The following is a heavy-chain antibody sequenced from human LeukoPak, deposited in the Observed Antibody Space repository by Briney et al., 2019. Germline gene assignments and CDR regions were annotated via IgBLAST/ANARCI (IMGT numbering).Heavy chain of an antibody. CDR2: ISGSGGHT. J-gene: IGHJ3*01. CDR3: AKERIQLWPNAFHF. CDR1: GFTFSSYA. D-gene: IGHD5-18*01. Sequence: PEGSLRLSCAASGFTFSSYAMSWVRQAPGKGLEWVSAISGSGGHTYYADSVKGRFTISRDSSKNMLYLQMNSLRADDTAVYFCAKERIQLWPNAFHFWGPGTMVTVSS. V-gene: IGHV3-23*01.